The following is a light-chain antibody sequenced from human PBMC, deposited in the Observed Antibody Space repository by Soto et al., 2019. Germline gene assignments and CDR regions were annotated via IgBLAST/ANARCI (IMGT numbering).Light chain of an antibody. CDR2: AAS. CDR3: QQTYSTLAWT. Sequence: DIQMTQSPSSLSASVGDRVTITCRAGQTINRYLNWYQQKPGKAPKLLIYAASSLQSGVPSRFSGSGSGTDLTLTISSLQSEDFATYYCQQTYSTLAWTFGQGTKVEIK. J-gene: IGKJ1*01. CDR1: QTINRY. V-gene: IGKV1-39*01.